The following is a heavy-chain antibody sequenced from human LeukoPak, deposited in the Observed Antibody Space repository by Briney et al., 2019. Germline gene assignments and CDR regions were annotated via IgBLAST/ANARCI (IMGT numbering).Heavy chain of an antibody. Sequence: PSETLSLTCTVSGGSISIYYWSWLRQPPGKGLEWIGYIYYSGSTNYNPSLKSRVTISVDTSKNQFSLKLSSVTAADTAVYYCARGKSRRWLLDEYFQHWGQGTLVTVSS. CDR1: GGSISIYY. CDR2: IYYSGST. J-gene: IGHJ1*01. V-gene: IGHV4-59*01. D-gene: IGHD5-12*01. CDR3: ARGKSRRWLLDEYFQH.